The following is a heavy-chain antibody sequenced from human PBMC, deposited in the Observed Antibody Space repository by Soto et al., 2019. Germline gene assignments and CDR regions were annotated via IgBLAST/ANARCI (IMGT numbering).Heavy chain of an antibody. CDR1: EFIFSNYW. J-gene: IGHJ6*03. D-gene: IGHD3-10*01. V-gene: IGHV3-74*01. Sequence: EVQLVESGGGLVQPGGSLRLSCAASEFIFSNYWMHWVRQAPGKGLVWVSRINSDGSSTSYADSVKGRFTISRDNAKNTLYLQMNSLRAEDTAAYYCVREAATMVRGTTYYYYYMDVWGKGTTVTVSS. CDR3: VREAATMVRGTTYYYYYMDV. CDR2: INSDGSST.